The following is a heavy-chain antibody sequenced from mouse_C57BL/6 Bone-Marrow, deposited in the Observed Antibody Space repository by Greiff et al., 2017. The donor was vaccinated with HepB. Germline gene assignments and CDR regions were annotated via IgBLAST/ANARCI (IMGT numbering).Heavy chain of an antibody. CDR2: IYPGDGDT. CDR3: AREMGYYGSSYDWYFDV. D-gene: IGHD1-1*01. Sequence: VQLVESGAELVKPGASVKISCKASGYAFSSYWMNWVKQRPGKGLEWIGQIYPGDGDTNYNGKFKGKATLTADKSSSTAYMQLSSLTSEDSAVYFCAREMGYYGSSYDWYFDVWGTGTTVTVSS. J-gene: IGHJ1*03. CDR1: GYAFSSYW. V-gene: IGHV1-80*01.